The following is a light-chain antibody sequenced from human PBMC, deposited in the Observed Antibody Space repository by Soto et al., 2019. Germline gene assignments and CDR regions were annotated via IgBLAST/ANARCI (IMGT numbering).Light chain of an antibody. CDR1: SSNIGSNT. V-gene: IGLV1-44*01. J-gene: IGLJ1*01. CDR2: SNN. CDR3: AAWYDSLNGYV. Sequence: QSVLTQPPSASGTPGQRVTISCSGSSSNIGSNTVNWYQQLPGTAPKLLIYSNNQRPSGVPDRFSGSKSGTSASLAISGLQSEDEADYYCAAWYDSLNGYVFGTGTKLTVI.